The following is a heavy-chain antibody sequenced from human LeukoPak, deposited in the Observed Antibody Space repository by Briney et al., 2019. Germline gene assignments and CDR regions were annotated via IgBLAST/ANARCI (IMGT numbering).Heavy chain of an antibody. CDR1: GGSISRSSYY. J-gene: IGHJ6*04. D-gene: IGHD3-10*01. CDR3: ARDLGELIMDV. Sequence: SETLSLTCTVSGGSISRSSYYWGWIRQPPGKGLEWIGSIYYSGSAFYNPSLKSRVTISVDTSKNQFSLKLSSVTAADTAVYYCARDLGELIMDVWGKGTTVTVSS. V-gene: IGHV4-39*07. CDR2: IYYSGSA.